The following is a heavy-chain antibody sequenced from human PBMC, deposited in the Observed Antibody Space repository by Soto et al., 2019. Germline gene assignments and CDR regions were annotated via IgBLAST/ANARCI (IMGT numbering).Heavy chain of an antibody. V-gene: IGHV4-31*03. D-gene: IGHD6-6*01. CDR2: IYYSGST. CDR1: GGSISSGGYY. Sequence: QVQLQESGPGLVKPSQTLSLTCTVSGGSISSGGYYWSWIRQHPGKGLEWIGYIYYSGSTYYNPSRKSRVTISVDTSKNQFSLKLSSVTAADTAVYYCARAPKGVGQLAGGWFDPWGQGTLVTVSS. J-gene: IGHJ5*02. CDR3: ARAPKGVGQLAGGWFDP.